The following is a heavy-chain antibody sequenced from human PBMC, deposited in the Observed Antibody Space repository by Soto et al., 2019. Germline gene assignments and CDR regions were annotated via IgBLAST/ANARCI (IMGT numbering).Heavy chain of an antibody. CDR2: ISYDGSNK. Sequence: QVQLVESGGGVVQPGRSLRLSCAASGFTFSSYGMHWVRQAPGKGLEWVAVISYDGSNKYYADSVKGRFTISRDNSKNTLYLQMNSLRAEDTAVYYCAKDGGFRSTSGSSTPNYWGQGTLVSVSS. J-gene: IGHJ4*02. V-gene: IGHV3-30*18. CDR1: GFTFSSYG. D-gene: IGHD2-2*01. CDR3: AKDGGFRSTSGSSTPNY.